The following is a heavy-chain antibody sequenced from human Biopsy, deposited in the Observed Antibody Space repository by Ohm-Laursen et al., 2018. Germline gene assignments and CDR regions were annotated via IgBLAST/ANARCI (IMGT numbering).Heavy chain of an antibody. CDR1: GGFISSSSYY. CDR2: ISYTGST. V-gene: IGHV4-39*01. D-gene: IGHD3-16*01. Sequence: SETLSLTCTVSGGFISSSSYYWGWIRQPPGKGLEWIGSISYTGSTHDNPSLTSRVTISVDTSKNQFSLKLYSLTAADTAMYYCAGAGGHSFWGQGALVTVSS. CDR3: AGAGGHSF. J-gene: IGHJ4*02.